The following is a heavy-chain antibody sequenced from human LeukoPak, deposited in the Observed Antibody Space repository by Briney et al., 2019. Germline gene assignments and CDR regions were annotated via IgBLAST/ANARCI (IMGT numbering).Heavy chain of an antibody. V-gene: IGHV3-21*01. CDR2: ISGNSANI. Sequence: GGSLRLSCAASGFTFSRHSMNWVRQAPGKGLEWVSFISGNSANIYYIDSVKGRFTTSRDNARNSPYLQMNSLRAEDTAVYYCARDNMGFDYWGQGTLVTVSS. J-gene: IGHJ4*02. CDR3: ARDNMGFDY. CDR1: GFTFSRHS. D-gene: IGHD1-26*01.